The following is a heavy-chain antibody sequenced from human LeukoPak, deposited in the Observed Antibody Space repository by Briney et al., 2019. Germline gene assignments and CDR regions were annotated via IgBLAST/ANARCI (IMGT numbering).Heavy chain of an antibody. Sequence: GGSLRLPCAASGFTFSSYAMSWVRQAPGKGLEWVSAISGSGGSTYYADSVKGRFTISRDISKNTLYLQMNSLRAEDTAVYYCAKDHGTLGLRLRGRSCPDYWGQGTLVTVSS. V-gene: IGHV3-23*01. D-gene: IGHD5-12*01. J-gene: IGHJ4*02. CDR1: GFTFSSYA. CDR2: ISGSGGST. CDR3: AKDHGTLGLRLRGRSCPDY.